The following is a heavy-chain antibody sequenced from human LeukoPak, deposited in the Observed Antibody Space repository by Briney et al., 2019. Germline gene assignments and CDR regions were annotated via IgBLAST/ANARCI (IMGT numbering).Heavy chain of an antibody. V-gene: IGHV1-2*02. CDR2: INPTSGAT. CDR1: GYTFTGYY. Sequence: ASVKVSCKASGYTFTGYYMHWARQAPGQGLEWMAWINPTSGATNYAQKFQGRVTMTRDTSISTVYMELSRLRSDDTAVYYCARNGEYFYDRRDFDYWGQGTLVTVSS. CDR3: ARNGEYFYDRRDFDY. D-gene: IGHD3-22*01. J-gene: IGHJ4*02.